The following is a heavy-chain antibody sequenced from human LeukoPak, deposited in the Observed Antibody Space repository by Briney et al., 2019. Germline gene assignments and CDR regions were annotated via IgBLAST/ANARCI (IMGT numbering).Heavy chain of an antibody. Sequence: GGSLRLSCAASGFTFSSYNMNWVRQAPGKGLEWVSSISSSSSYIYYADSVKGRFTISRDNSKNTLYLQMNSLRAEDTAVYYCAKVEGYNFDYWGQGTLVTVSS. V-gene: IGHV3-21*04. CDR2: ISSSSSYI. D-gene: IGHD1-1*01. J-gene: IGHJ4*02. CDR1: GFTFSSYN. CDR3: AKVEGYNFDY.